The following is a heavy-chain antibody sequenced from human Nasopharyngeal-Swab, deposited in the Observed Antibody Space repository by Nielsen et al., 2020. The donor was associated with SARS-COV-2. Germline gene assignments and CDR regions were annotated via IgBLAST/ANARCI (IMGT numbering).Heavy chain of an antibody. CDR1: GFTFSSYW. V-gene: IGHV3-74*03. Sequence: GESLEISCAASGFTFSSYWMYWVRQDPGKGLVLVSRIYNDGSVTTYADSAKGRFTISRDNAKNTVYLQMNSLRAEDTAVYYCARADLLLGGSLDIWGQGTTVTVSS. D-gene: IGHD1-26*01. J-gene: IGHJ3*02. CDR2: IYNDGSVT. CDR3: ARADLLLGGSLDI.